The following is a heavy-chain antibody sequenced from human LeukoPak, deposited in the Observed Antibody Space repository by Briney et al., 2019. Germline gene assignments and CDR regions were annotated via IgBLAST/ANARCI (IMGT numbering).Heavy chain of an antibody. CDR2: ISGSGSIT. V-gene: IGHV3-23*01. CDR1: GFTFNNYA. J-gene: IGHJ4*02. D-gene: IGHD3-10*01. CDR3: AKSLGGDYGSGSYYVVFDS. Sequence: GGSLRLSCVSSGFTFNNYAMNWVRQAPGKGLEWVSSISGSGSITYYADSVKGRFTISRDTSKNTLWLQMNSLRVDDTALYYCAKSLGGDYGSGSYYVVFDSWGQGTLVTVSP.